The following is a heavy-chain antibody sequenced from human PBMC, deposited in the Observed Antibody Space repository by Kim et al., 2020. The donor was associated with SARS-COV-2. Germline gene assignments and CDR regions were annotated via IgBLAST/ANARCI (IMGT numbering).Heavy chain of an antibody. V-gene: IGHV1-46*01. D-gene: IGHD3-10*01. CDR1: GYTFTSYY. CDR2: INPSGGST. Sequence: ASVKVSCKASGYTFTSYYMHWVRQAPGQGLEWMGIINPSGGSTSYAQKFQGRVTMTRDTSTSTVYMELSSLRSEDTAVYYCARDQPIRGVSPSFVNGMDVWGQGTTVTVSS. CDR3: ARDQPIRGVSPSFVNGMDV. J-gene: IGHJ6*02.